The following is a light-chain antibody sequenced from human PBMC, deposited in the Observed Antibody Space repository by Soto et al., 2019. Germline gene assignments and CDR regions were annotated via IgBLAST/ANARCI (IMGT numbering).Light chain of an antibody. CDR3: CSYAGSYSYV. CDR1: SSDVGGYNY. V-gene: IGLV2-11*01. Sequence: QSALTQPRSVSGSPGQSVTISCTGTSSDVGGYNYVSWYQEQPGKAPKLIIYDVSKRPSGVPDRFSGSKSGNTASLTISGLQAEDEADYYCCSYAGSYSYVFGPGTKVTVL. CDR2: DVS. J-gene: IGLJ1*01.